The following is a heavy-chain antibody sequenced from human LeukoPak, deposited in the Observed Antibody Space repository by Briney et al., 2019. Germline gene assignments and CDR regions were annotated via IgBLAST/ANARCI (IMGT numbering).Heavy chain of an antibody. CDR1: GFTFSSYW. V-gene: IGHV3-74*01. Sequence: HPGGSLRLSCAASGFTFSSYWMHWVRQFPGKGLVWVSRIKSDGSSTSYADSVKGRFTISRDNAKNTLYLQMNSLGAEDTAVYYCARSMVPLFEDWGQGTLVTVSS. CDR3: ARSMVPLFED. CDR2: IKSDGSST. J-gene: IGHJ4*02. D-gene: IGHD4/OR15-4a*01.